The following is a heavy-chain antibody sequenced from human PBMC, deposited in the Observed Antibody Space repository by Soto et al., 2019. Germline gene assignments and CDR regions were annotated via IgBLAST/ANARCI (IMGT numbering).Heavy chain of an antibody. V-gene: IGHV3-9*01. CDR3: AKAGIAAAGTEY. Sequence: EVQLVESGGGLVQPGRSLRLSCAASGFIFDDYAMHWVRQAPGKGLEWVSGISWNSVNTGYADSVKGRFIISRDNAKNSLYLQMNSLRVEDTALYYCAKAGIAAAGTEYWGKGTLVTVSS. CDR2: ISWNSVNT. J-gene: IGHJ4*02. CDR1: GFIFDDYA. D-gene: IGHD6-13*01.